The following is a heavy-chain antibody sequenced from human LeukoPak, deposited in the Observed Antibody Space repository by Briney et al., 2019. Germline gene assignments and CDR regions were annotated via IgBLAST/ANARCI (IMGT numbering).Heavy chain of an antibody. CDR2: IYYSGST. D-gene: IGHD3-10*01. CDR3: ARRWFGELLNEDNWFDP. Sequence: PSETLSLTCTVSGGSISSSIYYWGWIRQPPGKGLEWIGSIYYSGSTYYNPSLKTRVTISADTPKNQFYLKLSSVTAADTAVYYCARRWFGELLNEDNWFDPWGQGTLVTVSS. V-gene: IGHV4-39*01. J-gene: IGHJ5*02. CDR1: GGSISSSIYY.